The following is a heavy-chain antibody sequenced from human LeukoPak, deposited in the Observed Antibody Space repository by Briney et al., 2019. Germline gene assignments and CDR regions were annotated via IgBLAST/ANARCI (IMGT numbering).Heavy chain of an antibody. V-gene: IGHV3-53*01. D-gene: IGHD2-2*01. CDR2: IYSGGTT. CDR1: GFTVSSNY. Sequence: GGSLRLSCAASGFTVSSNYMSWVRQAPGKGLEWVSVIYSGGTTYYADSVKGRFTIARDNSKNTLSLQMNSLRAEDTAVYYCAREVPATGMYFDYWGQGTLVTVSA. J-gene: IGHJ4*02. CDR3: AREVPATGMYFDY.